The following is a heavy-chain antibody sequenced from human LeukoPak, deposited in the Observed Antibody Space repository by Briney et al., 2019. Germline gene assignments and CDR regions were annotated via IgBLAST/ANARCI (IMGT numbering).Heavy chain of an antibody. CDR2: INPNSGGT. D-gene: IGHD3-22*01. V-gene: IGHV1-2*02. Sequence: ASVKVSCKASGYTFTGYYMHWVRQAPGHGLEWMGWINPNSGGTNYAQKFQGRVTMTRDTSISTAYMELSRLRSDDTAVYYCARALHYYDSSGYYYFDYWGQGTLVTVSS. J-gene: IGHJ4*02. CDR3: ARALHYYDSSGYYYFDY. CDR1: GYTFTGYY.